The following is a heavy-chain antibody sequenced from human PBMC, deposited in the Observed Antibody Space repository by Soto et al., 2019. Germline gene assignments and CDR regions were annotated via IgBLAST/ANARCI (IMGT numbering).Heavy chain of an antibody. CDR2: IYYSGST. J-gene: IGHJ5*02. CDR3: AILHPLGQDWFDP. Sequence: QVQLQESGPGLVKPSETLSLTCTVSGGSVSSGSYYWSWIRQPPGKGLEWIGYIYYSGSTNYNPSLKSRVTISVDTSKNQFSLKLSSVTAADTAVYYCAILHPLGQDWFDPCGQGTLVTVSS. D-gene: IGHD4-4*01. CDR1: GGSVSSGSYY. V-gene: IGHV4-61*01.